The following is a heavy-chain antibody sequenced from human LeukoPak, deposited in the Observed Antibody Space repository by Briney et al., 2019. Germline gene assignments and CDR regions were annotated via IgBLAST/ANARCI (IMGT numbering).Heavy chain of an antibody. V-gene: IGHV3-21*01. D-gene: IGHD5-24*01. CDR2: ISSSSSYI. J-gene: IGHJ4*02. Sequence: GGSLRLSCAVSGLTLSNVWMNWVRQAPGKGLEWVSSISSSSSYIYYADSVKGRFTISRDNAKNSLYLQMNSLRAEDTAVYYCARDWRWLQFSDWGQGTLVTVSS. CDR1: GLTLSNVW. CDR3: ARDWRWLQFSD.